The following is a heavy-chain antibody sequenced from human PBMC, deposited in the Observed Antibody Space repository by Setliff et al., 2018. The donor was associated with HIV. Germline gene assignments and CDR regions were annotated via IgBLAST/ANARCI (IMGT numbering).Heavy chain of an antibody. CDR3: ARYNWNPLGYRFDY. CDR2: IKQDGSEK. CDR1: QFAFKSYW. Sequence: GGSLRLSCTASQFAFKSYWMTWVRQAPGKGLEWVATIKQDGSEKYYVDSVKGRFTISRDNAKNSLYLQLNSLRAEDTAVYYCARYNWNPLGYRFDYWGQGTLVTVSS. V-gene: IGHV3-7*03. J-gene: IGHJ4*02. D-gene: IGHD1-20*01.